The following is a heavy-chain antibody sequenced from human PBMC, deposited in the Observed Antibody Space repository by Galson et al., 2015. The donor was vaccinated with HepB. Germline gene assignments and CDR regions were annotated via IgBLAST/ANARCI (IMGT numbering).Heavy chain of an antibody. CDR2: ISGSGTTT. CDR1: EFTLINYV. Sequence: SLRLSCAASEFTLINYVMSWVRQAPGKGLEWVSSISGSGTTTYYADSVKGRFTISRDDSKNTLSLQMNSLIAEDTAVYYCAKDWGYYGPSSPFDWFFDLWGRGTLVTVSS. V-gene: IGHV3-23*01. CDR3: AKDWGYYGPSSPFDWFFDL. D-gene: IGHD4-17*01. J-gene: IGHJ2*01.